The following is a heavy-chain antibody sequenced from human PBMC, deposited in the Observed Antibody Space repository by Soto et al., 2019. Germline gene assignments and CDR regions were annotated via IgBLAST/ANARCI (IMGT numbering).Heavy chain of an antibody. CDR3: ARGWGRIFDY. V-gene: IGHV4-34*01. CDR1: GGSFSGYY. D-gene: IGHD7-27*01. Sequence: QVRLQQWGAGLLKPSETLSLTCAVYGGSFSGYYWNWIHQPPGKGLEWIGEINHSGSTNYNPSLKSRVTISVDTSKNQFSLKLSSVTAADTAVYYCARGWGRIFDYWGQGTLVTVSS. J-gene: IGHJ4*02. CDR2: INHSGST.